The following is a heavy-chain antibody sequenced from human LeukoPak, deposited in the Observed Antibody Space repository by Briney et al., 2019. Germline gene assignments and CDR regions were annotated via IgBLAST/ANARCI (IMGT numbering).Heavy chain of an antibody. CDR3: ARGLDIVATETDYYYYYGMDD. CDR2: IYYSGST. Sequence: PSETLSLTCTVSGGSISSYYWSWIRQPPGKGLEWIGYIYYSGSTNYNPSLKSRVTISVDTSKNQFSLKLSSVTAADTAVYYCARGLDIVATETDYYYYYGMDDWGQGTTVTVSS. J-gene: IGHJ6*02. CDR1: GGSISSYY. D-gene: IGHD5-12*01. V-gene: IGHV4-59*01.